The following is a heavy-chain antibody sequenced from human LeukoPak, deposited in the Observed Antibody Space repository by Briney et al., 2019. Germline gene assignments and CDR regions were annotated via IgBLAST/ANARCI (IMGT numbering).Heavy chain of an antibody. J-gene: IGHJ3*02. D-gene: IGHD2-21*01. CDR2: ISGSGGST. CDR3: AKGDSYCGGDCYPFDAFDI. CDR1: GFTFSSYA. Sequence: PGVSLRLSCAASGFTFSSYAMSWVRQAPGKGLEWVSAISGSGGSTYYADSVKGRFTISRDNSKNTLYLQMNSLRAEDTAVYYCAKGDSYCGGDCYPFDAFDIWGQGTMVTVSS. V-gene: IGHV3-23*01.